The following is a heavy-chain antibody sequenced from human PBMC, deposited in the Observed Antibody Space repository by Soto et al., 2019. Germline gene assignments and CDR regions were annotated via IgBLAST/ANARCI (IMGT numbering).Heavy chain of an antibody. J-gene: IGHJ5*02. V-gene: IGHV4-30-4*02. D-gene: IGHD3-22*01. CDR1: GDSISSGDYY. CDR2: IYHSGNT. Sequence: SDTLSLTCTVSGDSISSGDYYWSWIRQPPGKGLEWIGYIYHSGNTYYNPSLKTRVTISLDTSKNQFSLNLSSVTAADTAVYYCAKEFSPFDYDSSGRRFCFVPWGQGTLLTVSS. CDR3: AKEFSPFDYDSSGRRFCFVP.